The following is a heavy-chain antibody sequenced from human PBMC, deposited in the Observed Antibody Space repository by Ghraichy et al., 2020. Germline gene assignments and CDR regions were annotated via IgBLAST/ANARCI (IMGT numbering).Heavy chain of an antibody. CDR2: IYFSGST. V-gene: IGHV4-39*01. D-gene: IGHD1-26*01. J-gene: IGHJ6*03. CDR1: GGSISSTSHY. CDR3: ARHPRIEGAKYFYYYMDV. Sequence: SETLSLTCTVSGGSISSTSHYWGWIRQPPGKGLEWIGTIYFSGSTYYSPSLKSRGTTSVDTSKNQFSLQLRSVTAADTAVYYCARHPRIEGAKYFYYYMDVWGKGTTVTVAS.